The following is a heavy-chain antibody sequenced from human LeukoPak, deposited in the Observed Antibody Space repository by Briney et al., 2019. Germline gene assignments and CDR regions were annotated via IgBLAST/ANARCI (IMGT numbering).Heavy chain of an antibody. CDR1: GYTFTSSG. CDR3: ARDGTRGYSYGSDY. CDR2: INAYNGNT. J-gene: IGHJ4*02. Sequence: ASVKVSCKASGYTFTSSGISWVRQAPGEGLEWMGWINAYNGNTNYAQNLQGRLTMTTDTSTNSAYMELRSLRSDDTAAYYCARDGTRGYSYGSDYWGQGTLVTVSS. V-gene: IGHV1-18*01. D-gene: IGHD5-18*01.